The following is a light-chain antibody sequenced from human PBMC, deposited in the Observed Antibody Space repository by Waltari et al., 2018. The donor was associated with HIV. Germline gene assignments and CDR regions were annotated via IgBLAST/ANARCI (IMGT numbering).Light chain of an antibody. V-gene: IGLV1-44*01. Sequence: QSVLTQPPSASGTPGQRVTLSCSGSSSNIGRNPVNWYQQLPGTAPKLLIYTNIHGSSGVPDGCSGSKSGTSAALAISGLQSEDEADYYCAAWDDRLNGVVFGGGTKLTVL. CDR1: SSNIGRNP. J-gene: IGLJ2*01. CDR3: AAWDDRLNGVV. CDR2: TNI.